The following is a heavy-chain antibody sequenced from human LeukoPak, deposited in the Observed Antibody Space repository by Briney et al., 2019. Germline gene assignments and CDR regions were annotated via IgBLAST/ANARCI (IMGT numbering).Heavy chain of an antibody. D-gene: IGHD6-19*01. V-gene: IGHV3-13*01. CDR3: ARGIAVAEEGYWFDP. J-gene: IGHJ5*02. Sequence: GGSLRLSCAASGFTFSSYDMHWVRQATGKGLEWVSAIGTAGDAYYPGSVKGRFTISRENAKNSLYLQMNSLRAGDTAVYYCARGIAVAEEGYWFDPWGQGTLVTVSS. CDR2: IGTAGDA. CDR1: GFTFSSYD.